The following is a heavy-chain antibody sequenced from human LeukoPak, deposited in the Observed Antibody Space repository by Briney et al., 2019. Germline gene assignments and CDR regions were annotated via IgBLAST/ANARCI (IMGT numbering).Heavy chain of an antibody. D-gene: IGHD6-13*01. CDR2: ISFDGSNK. Sequence: GGSLRLSCAASGFTFSNFAMHWVRQAPGKGLQWVAVISFDGSNKYYADSVKGRFSISRDNSKDTLHLQMSGLRVEDTAVYYCARRGYSSILRDYWGQGTLVTVSS. V-gene: IGHV3-30*03. CDR3: ARRGYSSILRDY. J-gene: IGHJ4*02. CDR1: GFTFSNFA.